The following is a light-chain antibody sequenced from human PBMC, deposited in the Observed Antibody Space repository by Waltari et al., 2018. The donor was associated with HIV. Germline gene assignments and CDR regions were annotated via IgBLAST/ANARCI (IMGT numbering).Light chain of an antibody. CDR2: KTS. CDR1: ENIIGW. Sequence: DIQMTQSPSTLSALVGDRVTITCRASENIIGWLAWYQQKPGKAPKLLIYKTSTLESGVPLRFSGSASGTEFTLTISSLQPEDFATYYCQQYKSYSPWTFGQGTKVDVK. CDR3: QQYKSYSPWT. J-gene: IGKJ1*01. V-gene: IGKV1-5*03.